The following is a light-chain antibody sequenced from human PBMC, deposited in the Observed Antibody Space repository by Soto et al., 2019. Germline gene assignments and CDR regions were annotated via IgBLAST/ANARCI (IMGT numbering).Light chain of an antibody. CDR2: KAS. CDR1: QGISSY. Sequence: DIQMTQSPSTLSASVGDRVTITCRASQGISSYLAWYQQKPGTAPRLLIYKASGLQSGVPSRFSGSGSGTEFTLTISSLQPDDFATYYCQQYNSYSYTFGQGTKLEIK. J-gene: IGKJ2*01. V-gene: IGKV1-5*03. CDR3: QQYNSYSYT.